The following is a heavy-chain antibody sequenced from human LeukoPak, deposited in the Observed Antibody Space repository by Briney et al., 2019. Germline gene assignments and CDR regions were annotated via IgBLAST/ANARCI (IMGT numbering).Heavy chain of an antibody. J-gene: IGHJ4*02. CDR1: GFTFTSYS. Sequence: GGSLRLSCAASGFTFTSYSMNWVRQAQGKGLEWVSSISSSSSYIHYADSVKGRFTISRDNAKNSLYLQMSSLRAEDTAVYYCARGYCSGGNCYSTDYWGQGTLVTVSS. D-gene: IGHD2-15*01. CDR2: ISSSSSYI. CDR3: ARGYCSGGNCYSTDY. V-gene: IGHV3-21*01.